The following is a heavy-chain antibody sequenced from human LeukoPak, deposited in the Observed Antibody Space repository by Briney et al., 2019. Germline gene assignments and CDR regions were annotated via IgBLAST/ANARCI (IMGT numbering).Heavy chain of an antibody. CDR1: GFNFGRFG. CDR2: LWYDGSKE. V-gene: IGHV3-33*01. CDR3: VSGGENFFDY. J-gene: IGHJ4*02. Sequence: GASMRLSCTASGFNFGRFGMHWVRQAPGQGQEWVAVLWYDGSKEFYAESVKGRFNISRDNSKDTLYLHMSNLRAGDTAMYYCVSGGENFFDYWGQGSLVTASS. D-gene: IGHD3-16*01.